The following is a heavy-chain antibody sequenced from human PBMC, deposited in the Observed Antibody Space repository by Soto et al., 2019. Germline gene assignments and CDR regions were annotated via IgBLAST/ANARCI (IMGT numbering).Heavy chain of an antibody. CDR3: ARGEQFGDY. Sequence: GGSLRLSCTASEFTFGDYAMSWFRQPPGKGLEWVGFIRSKPSGGTTEYAASVKGRFTISKDDSKTIAYLQMNSLRTEDTAVYYCARGEQFGDYWGQGPLVTV. CDR1: EFTFGDYA. D-gene: IGHD1-1*01. V-gene: IGHV3-49*03. J-gene: IGHJ4*02. CDR2: IRSKPSGGTT.